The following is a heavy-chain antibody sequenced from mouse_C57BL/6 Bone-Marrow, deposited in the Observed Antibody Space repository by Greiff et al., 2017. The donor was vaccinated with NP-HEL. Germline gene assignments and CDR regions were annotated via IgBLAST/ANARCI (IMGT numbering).Heavy chain of an antibody. CDR2: IYPRSGNT. V-gene: IGHV1-81*01. D-gene: IGHD4-1*01. Sequence: VQLQQSGAELARPGASVKLSCKASGYTFTSSGISWVKQRTGQGLEWIGEIYPRSGNTYYNEKFKGKATLTADKSSSTAYMELRSLTSEDSAVYFCARSYWEWFAYWGQGTLVTVSA. CDR3: ARSYWEWFAY. J-gene: IGHJ3*01. CDR1: GYTFTSSG.